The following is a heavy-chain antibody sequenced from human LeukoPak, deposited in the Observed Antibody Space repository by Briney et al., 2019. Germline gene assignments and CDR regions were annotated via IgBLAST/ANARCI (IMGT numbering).Heavy chain of an antibody. CDR1: GFTFSSYD. D-gene: IGHD6-13*01. Sequence: GSLRLSCAASGFTFSSYDMHWVRQATGKGLEWVSTIGAAGDTYYPGSVKGRFIISRENAKNSLYLQMNSLRAEDTAVYYCARGDSSWYYLDYWGQGTLVTVSS. CDR2: IGAAGDT. V-gene: IGHV3-13*01. J-gene: IGHJ4*02. CDR3: ARGDSSWYYLDY.